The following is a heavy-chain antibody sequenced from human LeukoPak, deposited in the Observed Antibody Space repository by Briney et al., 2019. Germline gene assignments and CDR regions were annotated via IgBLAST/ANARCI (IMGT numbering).Heavy chain of an antibody. CDR2: IHDTGST. CDR3: ARFSSGCSTSSCYLTY. V-gene: IGHV4-59*11. Sequence: KSSETLSLTCSVSGGSLSSHYWSWIRQPPGKGLELIGHIHDTGSTFYNPSLRGRVTISLDTSNNQFSLKLTSMTAADTAVYYCARFSSGCSTSSCYLTYWGQGTLDTVS. J-gene: IGHJ4*02. D-gene: IGHD2-2*01. CDR1: GGSLSSHY.